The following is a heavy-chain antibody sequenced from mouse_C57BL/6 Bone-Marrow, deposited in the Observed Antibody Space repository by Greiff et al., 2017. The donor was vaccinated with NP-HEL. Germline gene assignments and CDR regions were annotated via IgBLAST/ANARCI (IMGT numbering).Heavy chain of an antibody. D-gene: IGHD1-1*01. CDR2: IYPRSGNT. Sequence: QVQLKESGAELARPGASVKLSCKASGYTFTSYGISWVKQRTGQGLEWIGEIYPRSGNTYYNEKFKGKATLTADKSSSTAYMELRSLTSEDSAVYCCARGGYYDCAMDYWGQGTSVTVSS. CDR1: GYTFTSYG. J-gene: IGHJ4*01. V-gene: IGHV1-81*01. CDR3: ARGGYYDCAMDY.